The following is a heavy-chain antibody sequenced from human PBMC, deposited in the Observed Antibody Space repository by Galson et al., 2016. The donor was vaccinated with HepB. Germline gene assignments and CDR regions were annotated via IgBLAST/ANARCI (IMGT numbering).Heavy chain of an antibody. J-gene: IGHJ4*02. CDR3: AKGRDYLLREIDY. CDR1: GFTFSTYG. D-gene: IGHD3-10*01. V-gene: IGHV3-30*18. CDR2: TSYDGSNK. Sequence: SLRLSCAASGFTFSTYGMHWVRQAPGRGLEWVAITSYDGSNKHYADSVKGRFTISRDNSKNTLYLQVNSLRAEDTAVYYCAKGRDYLLREIDYWGQGTLVTVSS.